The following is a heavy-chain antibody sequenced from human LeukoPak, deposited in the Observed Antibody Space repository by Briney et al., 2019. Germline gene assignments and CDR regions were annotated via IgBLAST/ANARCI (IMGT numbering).Heavy chain of an antibody. J-gene: IGHJ4*02. V-gene: IGHV4-59*08. CDR2: IYYSGST. CDR1: GVSISSYY. Sequence: SETLSLTCTVSGVSISSYYWNWIRQPPGKGLEWIGYIYYSGSTNNNPSLKSRVTISADTSKNQFSLKLSSVTAADTAVYYCGRRVAGSGYRDYWGQGTLVTVSS. CDR3: GRRVAGSGYRDY. D-gene: IGHD3-22*01.